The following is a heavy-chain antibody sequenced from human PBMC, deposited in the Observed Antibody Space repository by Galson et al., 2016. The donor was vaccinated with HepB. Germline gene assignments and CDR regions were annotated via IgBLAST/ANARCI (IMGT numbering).Heavy chain of an antibody. Sequence: SVKVSCKASGYTFTNYHMHWVRQAPGQGLEWMGIINPTMGSTSYAQKFQGRVTMTRDTSTSTVYMELRRLRSEDTAVYYCARDRLPIVPGVIIFHNWLDPWDQGTLVTVSS. D-gene: IGHD3-10*01. J-gene: IGHJ5*02. CDR1: GYTFTNYH. CDR3: ARDRLPIVPGVIIFHNWLDP. V-gene: IGHV1-46*01. CDR2: INPTMGST.